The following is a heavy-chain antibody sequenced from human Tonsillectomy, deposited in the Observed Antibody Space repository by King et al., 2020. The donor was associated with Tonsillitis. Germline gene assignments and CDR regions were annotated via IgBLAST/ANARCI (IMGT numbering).Heavy chain of an antibody. CDR3: ARGSYTWNYSDLDS. V-gene: IGHV1-18*01. D-gene: IGHD1-7*01. J-gene: IGHJ4*02. CDR1: GYTFTHYG. Sequence: QLVQSGAEVKKPGASVKVSCKASGYTFTHYGITWVRQAPGQGPEWMGWISANNGNTDYAPKLQDRVTMTTDRSTSTAYMELRSLRSADTAVYYCARGSYTWNYSDLDSWGQGTRVTVAS. CDR2: ISANNGNT.